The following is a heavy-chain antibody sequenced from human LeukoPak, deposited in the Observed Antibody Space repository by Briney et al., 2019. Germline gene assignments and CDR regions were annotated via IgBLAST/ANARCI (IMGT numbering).Heavy chain of an antibody. CDR3: ARHVYDFWSGYYNYYMDV. Sequence: SETLSLTYTVSGGSISSYYWSWIRQPPGKGLEWIGYIYYSGTTNYNPSLKSRVTISVDTSKNQFSLKLSSVTAADTAVYYCARHVYDFWSGYYNYYMDVWGKGTTVTVS. CDR2: IYYSGTT. V-gene: IGHV4-59*08. D-gene: IGHD3-3*01. CDR1: GGSISSYY. J-gene: IGHJ6*03.